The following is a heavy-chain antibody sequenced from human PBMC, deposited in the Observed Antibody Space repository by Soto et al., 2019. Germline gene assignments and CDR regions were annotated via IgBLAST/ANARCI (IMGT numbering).Heavy chain of an antibody. CDR1: GFSFSSYW. CDR2: INTDGSST. Sequence: EVQLVESGGGLVQPGGSLRLSCVDSGFSFSSYWMHWVRQGPGKGLVWVSRINTDGSSTNYADSVKGRFTISRDSAKNTVYLQMSSLRAEDTAVYYCARSPGGYYIDWGQGTTVTVSS. J-gene: IGHJ3*01. V-gene: IGHV3-74*01. CDR3: ARSPGGYYID. D-gene: IGHD3-9*01.